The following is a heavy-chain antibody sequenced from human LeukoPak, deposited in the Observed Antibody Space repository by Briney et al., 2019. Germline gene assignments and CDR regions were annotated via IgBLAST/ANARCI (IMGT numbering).Heavy chain of an antibody. CDR3: AREVGINAFDI. CDR1: GYTFTGNH. D-gene: IGHD3-10*01. CDR2: ISPNTGDT. Sequence: ASVKVSCEASGYTFTGNHMYWVRQAPGQGLECMGWISPNTGDTNYAQKFQGRVTMTRDTSISTAYMELSRLTSGDTAVYYCAREVGINAFDIWGQGTMVTVSS. J-gene: IGHJ3*02. V-gene: IGHV1-2*02.